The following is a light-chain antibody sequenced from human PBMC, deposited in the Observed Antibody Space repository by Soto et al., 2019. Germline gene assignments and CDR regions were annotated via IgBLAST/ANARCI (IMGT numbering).Light chain of an antibody. CDR2: GAS. V-gene: IGKV3-20*01. CDR1: QSVSSSS. J-gene: IGKJ3*01. Sequence: EIVLTQSPGTLSLSPGERATLSCRASQSVSSSSLAWYQQKPGQAPRLLIYGASSRATGIPDRFSGSGSGTDFTLTISSLEPEDFAVYYCQHYGRSPLTFGPGTKVDIK. CDR3: QHYGRSPLT.